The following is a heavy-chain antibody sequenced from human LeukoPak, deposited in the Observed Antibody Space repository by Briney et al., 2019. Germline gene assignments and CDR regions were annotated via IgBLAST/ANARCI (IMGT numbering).Heavy chain of an antibody. Sequence: GGSLRLSCAAFGLTFSDYTMNWVRQAPGKGLEWVSYISRSGSTIYYADSVKGRFTISRDNAKNSLYLQMNSVRAEDTAVYYCAAGRPVDYWGQGTLVTVSS. CDR3: AAGRPVDY. CDR1: GLTFSDYT. CDR2: ISRSGSTI. D-gene: IGHD6-25*01. V-gene: IGHV3-48*04. J-gene: IGHJ4*02.